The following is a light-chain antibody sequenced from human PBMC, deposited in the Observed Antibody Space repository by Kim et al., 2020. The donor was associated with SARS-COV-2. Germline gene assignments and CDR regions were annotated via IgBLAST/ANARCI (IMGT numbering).Light chain of an antibody. V-gene: IGKV1-5*01. CDR2: DAS. J-gene: IGKJ5*01. CDR1: QSIGGW. Sequence: GDRGTITCRASQSIGGWLAWYQQKPGKAPKLLIYDASSVESGVPSRFSCSGSGTEFTLTISSLQPDDSATYYCQHHSTYPITFGQGTRLEIK. CDR3: QHHSTYPIT.